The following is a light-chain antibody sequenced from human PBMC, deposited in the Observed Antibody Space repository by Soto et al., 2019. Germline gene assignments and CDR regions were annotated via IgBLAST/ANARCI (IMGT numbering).Light chain of an antibody. V-gene: IGLV9-49*01. CDR1: SGYSNYK. J-gene: IGLJ2*01. CDR3: GADHGSGSNFVVV. Sequence: QSVLTQPPSASASLGASVTLTCTLSSGYSNYKVDWYQQRPGKGPRFVMRVGTGGIVGSKGDGIPDRFSVLGSGLNRYLTNKNIQEEDESDDHCGADHGSGSNFVVVFGGGTKLTVL. CDR2: VGTGGIVG.